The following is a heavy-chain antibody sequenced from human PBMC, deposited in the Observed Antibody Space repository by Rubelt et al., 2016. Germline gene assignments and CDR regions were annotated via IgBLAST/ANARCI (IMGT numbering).Heavy chain of an antibody. D-gene: IGHD2-2*01. CDR3: ATQGYCSSTSCYGAY. CDR2: IYYSGST. V-gene: IGHV4-39*01. Sequence: QLQLQESGPGLVKPSETLSLTCTVSGGSISSSSYYWGWIRQPPGKGLEWIGRIYYSGSTYYNPSLKSRVTIAVDTSKNQFSLKLSSVTAADTAVYYCATQGYCSSTSCYGAYWGQGTLVTVSS. J-gene: IGHJ4*02. CDR1: GGSISSSSYY.